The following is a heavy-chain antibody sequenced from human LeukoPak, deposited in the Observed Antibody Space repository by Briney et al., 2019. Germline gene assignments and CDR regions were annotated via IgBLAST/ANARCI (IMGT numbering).Heavy chain of an antibody. D-gene: IGHD2-2*01. CDR1: GFTFSSYA. J-gene: IGHJ4*02. CDR2: ISGSGGNT. V-gene: IGHV3-23*01. Sequence: LPGGSLRLSCAASGFTFSSYAMSWVRQAPGKGLEWVSAISGSGGNTYYADSVKGRFTISRDNSKNTLYLQMNSLRAEDTAVYYCAKDALGGSTSCFDYWGQGTLVTVSS. CDR3: AKDALGGSTSCFDY.